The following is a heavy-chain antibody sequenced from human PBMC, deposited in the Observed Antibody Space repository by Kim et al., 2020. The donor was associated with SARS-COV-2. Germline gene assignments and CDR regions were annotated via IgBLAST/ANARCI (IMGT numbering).Heavy chain of an antibody. CDR1: GGSISSSSYY. J-gene: IGHJ6*02. CDR3: ARDHGTHHETSLGYYYGMDV. D-gene: IGHD6-6*01. CDR2: IYYSGST. V-gene: IGHV4-39*07. Sequence: SETLSLTCTVSGGSISSSSYYWGWIRQPPGKGLEWIGSIYYSGSTYYNPSLKSRVTISVDTSKNQFYLKLSSVTAADTAVYYCARDHGTHHETSLGYYYGMDVWGQGTTVTVSS.